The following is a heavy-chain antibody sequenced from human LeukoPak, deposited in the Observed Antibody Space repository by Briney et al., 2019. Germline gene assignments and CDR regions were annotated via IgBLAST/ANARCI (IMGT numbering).Heavy chain of an antibody. CDR3: ARVGYSYYYYGMDV. Sequence: PGGSLRLSCAASGFTFSSYEMNWVRQAPGEGLEWVSYISSSGSTIYYADSVKGRFTISRDNAKNSLYLQMNSLRAEDTAVYYCARVGYSYYYYGMDVWGQGTTVTVSS. CDR2: ISSSGSTI. CDR1: GFTFSSYE. D-gene: IGHD4-11*01. V-gene: IGHV3-48*03. J-gene: IGHJ6*02.